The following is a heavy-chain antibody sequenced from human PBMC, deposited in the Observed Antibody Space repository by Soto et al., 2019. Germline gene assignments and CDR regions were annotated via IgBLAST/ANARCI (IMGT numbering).Heavy chain of an antibody. Sequence: KPSETLSLTCTVSGGSISSTSYYWGWIRQPPGKGLEWIGSIYYSGSTYYNPSLKSRVTISVDTSKNQFSLKLSSVTAADTAVYYCARHSGSYYYGMDVWGQGTTVTVSS. CDR2: IYYSGST. CDR1: GGSISSTSYY. D-gene: IGHD2-15*01. J-gene: IGHJ6*02. CDR3: ARHSGSYYYGMDV. V-gene: IGHV4-39*01.